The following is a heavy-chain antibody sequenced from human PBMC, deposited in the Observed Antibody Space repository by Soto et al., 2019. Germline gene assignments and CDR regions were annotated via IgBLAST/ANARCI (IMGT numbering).Heavy chain of an antibody. CDR2: IKEDGSEK. CDR3: VRVGRLGGY. CDR1: GFTFSTYW. J-gene: IGHJ4*02. V-gene: IGHV3-7*03. D-gene: IGHD3-16*01. Sequence: ESGGGLVQPGGSLRLSCAASGFTFSTYWMSWARQAPGKGLEWVANIKEDGSEKYYVDSVKGRFTISRDNANNSLYLQTNSLRAEDTAVYYCVRVGRLGGYWGQGTLVTVSS.